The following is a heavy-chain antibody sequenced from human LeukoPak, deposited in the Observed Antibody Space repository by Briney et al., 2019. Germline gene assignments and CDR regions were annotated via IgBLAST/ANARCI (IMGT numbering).Heavy chain of an antibody. V-gene: IGHV3-23*01. CDR3: AREIGYYFDNHSSRLRGRFDV. J-gene: IGHJ6*04. D-gene: IGHD3-22*01. CDR2: ITGSGGTT. CDR1: GFTFSSCA. Sequence: GGSLRLSCAASGFTFSSCAMTWVRRAPGKGLEWVSTITGSGGTTNYADSVQGRFTISRDPSKNTVYLQMNSLRGEDTAVYYCAREIGYYFDNHSSRLRGRFDVWGTGTTVIVSS.